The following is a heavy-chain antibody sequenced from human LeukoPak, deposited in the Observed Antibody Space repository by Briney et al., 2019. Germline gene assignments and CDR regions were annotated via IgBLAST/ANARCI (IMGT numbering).Heavy chain of an antibody. CDR3: ARENCSSTSCQGGWFDP. D-gene: IGHD2-2*01. CDR2: IYSGGST. CDR1: GFTVSSNY. V-gene: IGHV3-53*01. Sequence: GGSLRLSCAASGFTVSSNYMSWVRQAPGKGLEWVSVIYSGGSTYYADSVKGRFTISRDNSKNTLYLQMNSLRAEDTAVYYCARENCSSTSCQGGWFDPWGQGNLVTVSS. J-gene: IGHJ5*02.